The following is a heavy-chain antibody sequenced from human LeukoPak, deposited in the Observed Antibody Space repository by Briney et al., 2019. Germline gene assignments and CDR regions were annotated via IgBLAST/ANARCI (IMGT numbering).Heavy chain of an antibody. J-gene: IGHJ4*02. CDR1: GFSFTMYG. Sequence: AGGSLRLSCAASGFSFTMYGIHWVRQAPGKGLEWVAVISTDGNNGYYANSVKGRFTISRDNSKNTVYLKMTSLRTEDTAVYYCAKDQIGWAPGYVSGPLDQWGQGTLVTVSS. V-gene: IGHV3-30*18. CDR2: ISTDGNNG. CDR3: AKDQIGWAPGYVSGPLDQ. D-gene: IGHD6-19*01.